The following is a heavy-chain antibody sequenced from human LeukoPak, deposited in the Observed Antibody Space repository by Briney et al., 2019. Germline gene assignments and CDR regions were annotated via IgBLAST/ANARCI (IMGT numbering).Heavy chain of an antibody. Sequence: PGGSLRLSCAASGFTFSSYSMNWVRQAPGKGLEWVSSISSSSSYIYYADSVKGRFTISRDNAKNSLYLQMNSLRAEDTAVYYCARDPTTYDSSGYSHFDYWGQGTLVTVSS. V-gene: IGHV3-21*01. CDR1: GFTFSSYS. CDR2: ISSSSSYI. CDR3: ARDPTTYDSSGYSHFDY. J-gene: IGHJ4*02. D-gene: IGHD3-22*01.